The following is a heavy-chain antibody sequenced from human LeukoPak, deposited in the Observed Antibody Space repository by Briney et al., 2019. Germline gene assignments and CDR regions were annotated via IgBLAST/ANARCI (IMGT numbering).Heavy chain of an antibody. J-gene: IGHJ5*02. CDR2: IYYSGST. D-gene: IGHD3-3*01. V-gene: IGHV4-30-4*08. CDR1: GGSISSGDYY. CDR3: ARASLLEWLNWFDP. Sequence: PSETLSLTCTVSGGSISSGDYYWSWLRQPPGKGLEWIGYIYYSGSTYYNPSLKSRVTISVETSKNQFSLKLSSVADADTAVYYCARASLLEWLNWFDPWGQGTLVTVSS.